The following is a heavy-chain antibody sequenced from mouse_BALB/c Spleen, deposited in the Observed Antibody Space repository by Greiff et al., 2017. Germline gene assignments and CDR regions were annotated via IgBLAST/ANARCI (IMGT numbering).Heavy chain of an antibody. D-gene: IGHD1-1*01. CDR1: GFTFSSFG. CDR2: ISSGSSTI. J-gene: IGHJ4*01. CDR3: ARGGYGSSYRDYYAMDY. Sequence: EVQRVESGGGLVQPGGSRKLSCAASGFTFSSFGMHWVRQAPEKGLEWVAYISSGSSTIYYSDTVKGRFTISRDNPKNTLFLQMTSLRSEDTAMYYWARGGYGSSYRDYYAMDYWGQGTSVTVSS. V-gene: IGHV5-17*02.